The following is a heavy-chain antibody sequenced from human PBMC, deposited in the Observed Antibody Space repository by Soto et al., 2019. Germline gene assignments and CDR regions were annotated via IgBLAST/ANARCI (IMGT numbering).Heavy chain of an antibody. CDR2: IKQDGSEK. CDR3: ARTVATIGGVVLNY. Sequence: EVQLVESGGGLVQPGGSLRLSCAASGFTFSSFWMTWVRQAPGKGLEWVANIKQDGSEKNYVDSVKGRFIISRDNAENSLSLQMNSLRVEDTAVYYCARTVATIGGVVLNYWGQGTLVTVSS. J-gene: IGHJ4*02. CDR1: GFTFSSFW. V-gene: IGHV3-7*01. D-gene: IGHD5-12*01.